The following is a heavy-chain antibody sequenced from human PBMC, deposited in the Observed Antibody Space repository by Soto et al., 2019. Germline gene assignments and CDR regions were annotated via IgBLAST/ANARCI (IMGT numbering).Heavy chain of an antibody. Sequence: WGSLRLSCAASGFTFSSYGIHFGRHSPGKGLEWVAVISYDGSNKYYADSVKGRFTISRDNSKNTLYLQMNSLRAEDTAVYYCAKYPDYDPGYYFDYWGQGTLVTVSS. V-gene: IGHV3-30*18. CDR1: GFTFSSYG. CDR2: ISYDGSNK. D-gene: IGHD3-3*01. J-gene: IGHJ4*02. CDR3: AKYPDYDPGYYFDY.